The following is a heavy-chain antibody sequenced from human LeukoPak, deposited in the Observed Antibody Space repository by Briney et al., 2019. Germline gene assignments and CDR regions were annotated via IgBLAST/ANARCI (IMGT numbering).Heavy chain of an antibody. D-gene: IGHD5-24*01. J-gene: IGHJ4*02. CDR3: ARGADGYHIWYFGY. V-gene: IGHV1-24*01. CDR2: FDPEDGET. CDR1: GYTFTDYA. Sequence: ASVKVSCKASGYTFTDYAMNWVRQAPGKGLEWMGGFDPEDGETIYAQKFQGRVTMTRDMSTSTVYMELSSLRSEDTAVYYCARGADGYHIWYFGYWGQGTLVTVSS.